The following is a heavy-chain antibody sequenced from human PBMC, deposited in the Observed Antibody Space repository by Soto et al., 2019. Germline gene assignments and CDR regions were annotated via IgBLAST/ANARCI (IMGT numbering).Heavy chain of an antibody. CDR2: ISPYNGKT. D-gene: IGHD2-15*01. V-gene: IGHV1-18*01. J-gene: IGHJ3*02. Sequence: QAQLVQSGAEVKKPGASVNISCKASGYTFTNYGFIWVRQAPGHGLEWVGWISPYNGKTEYAQNLQGRVTMTRDKPTSTAYMERRSLRSHDPAVYYCARDIYGGNCCDAFDIWGQGTMVTVSS. CDR1: GYTFTNYG. CDR3: ARDIYGGNCCDAFDI.